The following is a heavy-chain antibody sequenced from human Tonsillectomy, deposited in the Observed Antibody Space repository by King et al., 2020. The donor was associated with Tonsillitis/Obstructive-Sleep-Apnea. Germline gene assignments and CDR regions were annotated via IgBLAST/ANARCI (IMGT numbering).Heavy chain of an antibody. V-gene: IGHV3-66*01. D-gene: IGHD2-2*01. CDR1: GFTVSNNY. CDR3: ARDGYCSSTSCYDIGY. J-gene: IGHJ4*02. Sequence: VQLQESGGGLVQPGGSLRLSCAASGFTVSNNYMSWVRQAPGKGLEWVSVIYSGGSTYYADSVKGRFTISRDNSKNPLYLQMNSLRAEDTAVYYCARDGYCSSTSCYDIGYWGQGTLVTVSS. CDR2: IYSGGST.